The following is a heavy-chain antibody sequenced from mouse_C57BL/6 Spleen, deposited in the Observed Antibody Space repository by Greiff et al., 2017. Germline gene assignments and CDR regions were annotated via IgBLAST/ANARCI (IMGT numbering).Heavy chain of an antibody. J-gene: IGHJ4*01. CDR3: ARDGPTIVTTEAMDY. Sequence: EVKLVESGGGLVKPGGSLKLSCAASGFTFSSYAMSWVRQTPEKRLEWVATISDGGSYTYYPDNVKGRFTISRDNAKNNLYLQMSHLKSEDTAMYYCARDGPTIVTTEAMDYWGQGTSVTVSS. D-gene: IGHD2-5*01. CDR1: GFTFSSYA. V-gene: IGHV5-4*01. CDR2: ISDGGSYT.